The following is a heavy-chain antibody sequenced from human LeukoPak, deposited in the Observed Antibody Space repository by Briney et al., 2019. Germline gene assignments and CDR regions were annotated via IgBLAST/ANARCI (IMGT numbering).Heavy chain of an antibody. CDR1: GXXFSXXX. D-gene: IGHD2/OR15-2a*01. CDR3: AXSNRDAFDM. Sequence: GGSLXLSCAASGXXFSXXXXXXXXXXXGXXXXXXXXISSXGXTKYXADSVKGRFTLSRDNAKKSLSLQMNSLRAEXTAIXXCAXSNRDAFDMWGXGTVVTVSS. J-gene: IGHJ3*02. V-gene: IGHV3-48*03. CDR2: ISSXGXTK.